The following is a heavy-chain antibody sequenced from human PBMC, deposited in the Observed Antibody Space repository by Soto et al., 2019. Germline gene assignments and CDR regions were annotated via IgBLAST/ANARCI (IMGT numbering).Heavy chain of an antibody. CDR2: ISGSDGGT. Sequence: EVQLLESGGGLVQPGGSLRLSCAASGSTFSNYAMSWVRQAPGKGPEWVSGISGSDGGTFYTASVKGRFTISRDNSKNTLLMQMISLRAEETGVYFCAKEVFPKTTNSGDAFDIWGQGTMVSVSS. CDR1: GSTFSNYA. D-gene: IGHD1-26*01. V-gene: IGHV3-23*01. CDR3: AKEVFPKTTNSGDAFDI. J-gene: IGHJ3*02.